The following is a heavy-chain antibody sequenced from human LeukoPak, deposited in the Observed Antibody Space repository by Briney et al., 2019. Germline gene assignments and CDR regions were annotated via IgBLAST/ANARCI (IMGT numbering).Heavy chain of an antibody. V-gene: IGHV3-74*01. J-gene: IGHJ4*02. D-gene: IGHD5-24*01. Sequence: GGSLRLSCAASGFTFSSHWMHWVRQAPGKGLVWVSRVKGDGTFTNYADSVYGRFTISRDNAKNTLYLHMHSLRAEDTAVYYCVRDGDDFNFDYWGQGDLVTVSS. CDR2: VKGDGTFT. CDR3: VRDGDDFNFDY. CDR1: GFTFSSHW.